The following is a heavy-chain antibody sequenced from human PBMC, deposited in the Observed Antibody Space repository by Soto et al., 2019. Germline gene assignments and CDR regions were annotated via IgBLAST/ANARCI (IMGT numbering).Heavy chain of an antibody. Sequence: SETLSLTCAVYGGSFSGYYWSWIRQPPGKGLEWIGEINHSGSTSYNPSLKSRVTISVDTSKNQFSLKLSSVTAADTAVYYCASYSGYDSYYYYMDVWGKGTTVTVSS. CDR3: ASYSGYDSYYYYMDV. D-gene: IGHD5-12*01. J-gene: IGHJ6*03. V-gene: IGHV4-34*01. CDR1: GGSFSGYY. CDR2: INHSGST.